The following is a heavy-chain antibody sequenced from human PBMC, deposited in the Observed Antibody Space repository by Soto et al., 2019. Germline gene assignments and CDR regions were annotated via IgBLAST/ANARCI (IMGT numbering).Heavy chain of an antibody. V-gene: IGHV3-23*01. CDR1: GFTFSSYV. CDR3: AKDCSGGSGFSGY. D-gene: IGHD2-15*01. J-gene: IGHJ4*02. Sequence: EVQLLESGGGLVQPGGSLRLSCAASGFTFSSYVMSWVRQAPGKGLEWVSSITNGGGGAYYADSVKGRFTISRDNSKNTLYLQMNSLRAEDTAVYYCAKDCSGGSGFSGYWGQGTLVTVSS. CDR2: ITNGGGGA.